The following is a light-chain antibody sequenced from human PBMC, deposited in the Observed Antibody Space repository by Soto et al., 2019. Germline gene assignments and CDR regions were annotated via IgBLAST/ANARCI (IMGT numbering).Light chain of an antibody. V-gene: IGKV1-5*01. CDR3: QQYNSYST. J-gene: IGKJ1*01. Sequence: DIQMPQSPSTLSASVGDRVTITCRASQSISSWLAWYQQKPGKAPKLLIYDASSLESGVPSRFSGSGSATDFTLTISSLQPDDFATYYCQQYNSYSTFGKGTKVEIK. CDR1: QSISSW. CDR2: DAS.